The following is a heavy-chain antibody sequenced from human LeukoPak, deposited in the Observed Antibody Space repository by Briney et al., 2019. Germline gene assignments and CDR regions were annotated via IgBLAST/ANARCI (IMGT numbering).Heavy chain of an antibody. Sequence: SETLSLTCTVSGGSISSYYWSWIRQPAGKGLEWIGRIYTSGSTKYNPSLKSRVTMSLDTSKNQFSLKLSSVTAADTAVYYCARGRPYQLLSYWFDPWGQGTLVTVSS. CDR2: IYTSGST. CDR1: GGSISSYY. D-gene: IGHD6-6*01. CDR3: ARGRPYQLLSYWFDP. V-gene: IGHV4-4*07. J-gene: IGHJ5*02.